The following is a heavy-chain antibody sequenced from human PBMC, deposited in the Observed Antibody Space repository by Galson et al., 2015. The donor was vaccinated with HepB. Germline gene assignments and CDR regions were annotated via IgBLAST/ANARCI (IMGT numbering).Heavy chain of an antibody. V-gene: IGHV1-46*04. CDR1: GYTFTNYY. Sequence: SVKVSCKASGYTFTNYYLHWVRQAPGQGLEWMGIINPRGFSTNYAQNLQGRFTISRDNAKNSLYLQMNSLRAEDTAVYYCARDNSYCSGGSCYMVYAFDIWGQGTMVTVSS. CDR2: INPRGFST. CDR3: ARDNSYCSGGSCYMVYAFDI. D-gene: IGHD2-15*01. J-gene: IGHJ3*02.